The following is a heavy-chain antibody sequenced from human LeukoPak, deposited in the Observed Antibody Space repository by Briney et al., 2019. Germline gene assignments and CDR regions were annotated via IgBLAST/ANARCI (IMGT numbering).Heavy chain of an antibody. D-gene: IGHD4-23*01. V-gene: IGHV4-34*01. CDR2: INHSGST. J-gene: IGHJ4*02. Sequence: SSEILSLTCAVYGGSFSGYYWSWIRQPPGKGLEWIGEINHSGSTNYNPSLKSRVTISVDTSKNQFSLKLSSVTAADTAVYYCARGDYGGNSIWGQGTLVTVSS. CDR1: GGSFSGYY. CDR3: ARGDYGGNSI.